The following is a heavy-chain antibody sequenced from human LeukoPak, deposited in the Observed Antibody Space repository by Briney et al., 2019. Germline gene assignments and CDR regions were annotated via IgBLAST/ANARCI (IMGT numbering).Heavy chain of an antibody. J-gene: IGHJ4*02. V-gene: IGHV4-61*02. CDR2: IYTSGST. CDR3: ATSHDTGGGHFDY. CDR1: GGSISSGSYY. Sequence: KASETLSLTCSVSGGSISSGSYYWSWIRQPAGKGLEWIGRIYTSGSTNYNPSLRSRVTISVDTSKNQFSLKLSSVTAADTAVYYCATSHDTGGGHFDYWGQGTLVTVSS. D-gene: IGHD2-15*01.